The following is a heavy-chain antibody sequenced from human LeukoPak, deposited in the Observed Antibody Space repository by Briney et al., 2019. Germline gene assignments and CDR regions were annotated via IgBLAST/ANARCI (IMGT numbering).Heavy chain of an antibody. V-gene: IGHV1-2*02. CDR2: INPNSGGT. D-gene: IGHD3-10*01. Sequence: ASVKVPCKASGYTFTGYYMHWVRQAPRQGLEWMGWINPNSGGTNYAQKFQGRVTMTRDTSISTAYMELSRLRSDDTAVYYCARRGAIRWDYYYYYMDVWGKGTTVTVSS. CDR3: ARRGAIRWDYYYYYMDV. J-gene: IGHJ6*03. CDR1: GYTFTGYY.